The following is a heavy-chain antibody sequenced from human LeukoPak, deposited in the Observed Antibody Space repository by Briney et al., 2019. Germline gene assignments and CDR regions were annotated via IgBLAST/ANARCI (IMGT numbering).Heavy chain of an antibody. CDR1: GFTFNSYG. V-gene: IGHV3-30*18. D-gene: IGHD4-11*01. CDR3: AKDLAGYSNDRDFGMDV. CDR2: ISYDGRNK. J-gene: IGHJ6*02. Sequence: GGSLRLSCAGSGFTFNSYGMHWVRQAPGKGLEWVAVISYDGRNKFYADSVKGRFTISRDNSKNTLYLQMNSLGAEDTALYHRAKDLAGYSNDRDFGMDVWGQGTTVTVSS.